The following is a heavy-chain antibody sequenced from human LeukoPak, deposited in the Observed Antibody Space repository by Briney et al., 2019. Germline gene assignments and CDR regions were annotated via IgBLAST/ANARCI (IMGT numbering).Heavy chain of an antibody. V-gene: IGHV1-2*02. D-gene: IGHD5-12*01. CDR2: INPKTGGT. J-gene: IGHJ4*02. Sequence: ASVKVSCKASGYTFTNSYLHWVRQAPGQGLEWMGWINPKTGGTLYAQKFQGRVTMTRDTSISTAYMDLNSLRSDDTAVYYCAREWASYVAHYWGQGSLVTVSS. CDR3: AREWASYVAHY. CDR1: GYTFTNSY.